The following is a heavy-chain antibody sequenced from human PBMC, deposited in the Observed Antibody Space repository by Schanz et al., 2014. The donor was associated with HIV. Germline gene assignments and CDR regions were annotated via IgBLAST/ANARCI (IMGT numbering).Heavy chain of an antibody. CDR1: GFTFSGYW. CDR2: INSDGSST. CDR3: AKDEGGGYYYYGMDV. D-gene: IGHD3-16*01. J-gene: IGHJ6*02. Sequence: EVQLVESGGALVQPGGSLRLSCVASGFTFSGYWMHWVRQAPGKGLVWVSRINSDGSSTTYEDYVKGRFTISRDNAKNTLYLQMNSLRAEDTAVDYGAKDEGGGYYYYGMDVWGQGTTVTVSS. V-gene: IGHV3-74*01.